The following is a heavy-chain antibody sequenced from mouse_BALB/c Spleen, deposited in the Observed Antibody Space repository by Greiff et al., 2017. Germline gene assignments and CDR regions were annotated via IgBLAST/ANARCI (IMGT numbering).Heavy chain of an antibody. Sequence: QAQLQQSGPGLVQPSQSLSITCTVSGFSLTSYGVHWVRQSPGKGLEWLGVIWSGGSTDYNAAFISRLSISKDNSKSQVFFKMNSLQANDTAIYYCARNWDYDYCFAYWGQGTLVTVSA. CDR3: ARNWDYDYCFAY. D-gene: IGHD2-4*01. V-gene: IGHV2-2*02. CDR2: IWSGGST. J-gene: IGHJ3*01. CDR1: GFSLTSYG.